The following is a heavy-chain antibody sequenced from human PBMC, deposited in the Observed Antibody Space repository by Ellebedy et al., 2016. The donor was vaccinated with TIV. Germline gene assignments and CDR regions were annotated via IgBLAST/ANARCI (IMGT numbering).Heavy chain of an antibody. J-gene: IGHJ4*02. CDR2: LFYSGST. D-gene: IGHD1-26*01. CDR3: ARALSGSYSGFFDY. CDR1: GGSISSSSCN. Sequence: SETLSLTCTVSGGSISSSSCNWGWIRQPPGTGLEWIGSLFYSGSTYYNPSLKSRVIISVDTSKNQFSLKLSSVTAADTAVYYCARALSGSYSGFFDYWGQGILVTVSS. V-gene: IGHV4-39*07.